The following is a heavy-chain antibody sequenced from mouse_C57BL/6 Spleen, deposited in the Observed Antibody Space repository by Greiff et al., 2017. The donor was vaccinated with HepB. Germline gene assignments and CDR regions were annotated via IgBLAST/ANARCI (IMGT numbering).Heavy chain of an antibody. V-gene: IGHV1-26*01. CDR3: ARELTGTGAWFAY. J-gene: IGHJ3*01. CDR1: GYTFTDYY. CDR2: INPNNGGT. Sequence: VQLQQSGPELVKPGASVKISCKASGYTFTDYYMNWVKQSHGKSLEWIGDINPNNGGTSYNQKFKGKATLTVDKSSSTAYMELRSLTSEDSAVYYCARELTGTGAWFAYWGQGTLVTVSA. D-gene: IGHD4-1*01.